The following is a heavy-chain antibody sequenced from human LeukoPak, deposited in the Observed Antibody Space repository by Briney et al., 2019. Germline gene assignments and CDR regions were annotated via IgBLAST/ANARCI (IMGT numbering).Heavy chain of an antibody. CDR3: AKSKTPTYYYDSSGYYRAQPLDY. V-gene: IGHV3-23*01. J-gene: IGHJ4*02. Sequence: GRTLRLSCAASGFTFSSCSMSWVRRAPGKGREWVSAISGSGGSTYYADSVKGRFTISRDNAKNSLYLQMNSLRAEDTALYYCAKSKTPTYYYDSSGYYRAQPLDYWGQGTLVTVSS. D-gene: IGHD3-22*01. CDR1: GFTFSSCS. CDR2: ISGSGGST.